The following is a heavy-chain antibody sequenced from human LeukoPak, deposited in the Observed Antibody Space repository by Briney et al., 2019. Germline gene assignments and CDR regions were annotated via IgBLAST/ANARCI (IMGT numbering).Heavy chain of an antibody. CDR3: AREAKVGAALQY. CDR1: GFTFSYYW. J-gene: IGHJ4*02. CDR2: INTDGTFT. V-gene: IGHV3-74*01. Sequence: GGSLRLSCAASGFTFSYYWMHWVRQAPGKGLVWVSRINTDGTFTRYADSVQGRFTISRNTAKNTLFLQMNSLRAEDTAVYYCAREAKVGAALQYWGQGILVTVSS. D-gene: IGHD1-26*01.